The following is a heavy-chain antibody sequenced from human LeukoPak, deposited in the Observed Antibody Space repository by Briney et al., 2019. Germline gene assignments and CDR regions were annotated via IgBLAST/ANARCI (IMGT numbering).Heavy chain of an antibody. V-gene: IGHV3-53*01. J-gene: IGHJ4*02. CDR1: GFTVSSNS. Sequence: GGSLRLSCTVSGFTVSSNSMSWVRQAPGKGLEWVSFIYSDNTHYADSVKGRFTISRDNSKNTLYLQMNSLRAEDTAVYYCARRAGGYSHPYDYWGQGILVTVSS. CDR2: IYSDNT. D-gene: IGHD4-23*01. CDR3: ARRAGGYSHPYDY.